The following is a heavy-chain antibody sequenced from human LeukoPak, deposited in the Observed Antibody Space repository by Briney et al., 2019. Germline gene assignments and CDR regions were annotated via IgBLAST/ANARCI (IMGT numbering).Heavy chain of an antibody. CDR2: ISSSSSYI. J-gene: IGHJ4*02. Sequence: GGSLRLSCAASGFTFSSYSMNWVRQAPGKGLEWVSSISSSSSYIYYADSVKSRFTISRDNAKNSLYLQMNSLRAEDTAVYYCATGPEDSNIDYWGQGTLVTVSS. CDR1: GFTFSSYS. CDR3: ATGPEDSNIDY. V-gene: IGHV3-21*01.